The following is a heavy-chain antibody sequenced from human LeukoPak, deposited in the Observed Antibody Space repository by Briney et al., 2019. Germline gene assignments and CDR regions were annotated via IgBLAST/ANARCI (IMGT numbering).Heavy chain of an antibody. CDR1: GGSISSRGYY. V-gene: IGHV4-39*01. D-gene: IGHD3-10*01. CDR2: IYYSGTT. J-gene: IGHJ4*02. CDR3: ARQKGNFDY. Sequence: SESLSLTSTVSGGSISSRGYYWGWIRQPPGKGREWIETIYYSGTTYYTPSLKSRVTISVDTSKNQFSLNLSSVTAADTAVYYCARQKGNFDYWGQGTLVTVSS.